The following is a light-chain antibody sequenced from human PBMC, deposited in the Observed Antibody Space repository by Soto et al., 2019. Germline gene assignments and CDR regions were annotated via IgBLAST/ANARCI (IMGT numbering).Light chain of an antibody. V-gene: IGKV1-12*01. CDR1: QDIGSW. Sequence: DIQTTQSPSSVSASVGDRVTITCRASQDIGSWLAWYQQKPGKAPDLLIYGASSLQSGVPSRFYGSGSGTDFTLTISSLQPEDFATHYCQQGGGFPITFGQGTRLDIK. CDR3: QQGGGFPIT. J-gene: IGKJ5*01. CDR2: GAS.